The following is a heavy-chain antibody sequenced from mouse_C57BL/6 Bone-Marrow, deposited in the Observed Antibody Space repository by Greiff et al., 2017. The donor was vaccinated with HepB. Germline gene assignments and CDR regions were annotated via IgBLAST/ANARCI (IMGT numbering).Heavy chain of an antibody. V-gene: IGHV1-58*01. CDR3: ARSWFAY. J-gene: IGHJ3*01. CDR1: GYTFTSYG. Sequence: VQLKESGAELVRPGSSVKMSCKTSGYTFTSYGINWVKQRPGQGLEWIGYIYSGNGYTEYNEKFTSKATLTSDTSTSTAYMQLSSLTSEDSAIYFCARSWFAYWGQGTLVTVSA. CDR2: IYSGNGYT.